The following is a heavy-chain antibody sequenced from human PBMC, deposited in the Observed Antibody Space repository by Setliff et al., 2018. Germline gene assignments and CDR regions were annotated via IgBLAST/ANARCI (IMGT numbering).Heavy chain of an antibody. Sequence: TSETLSLTCTVSGGSISSSSYYWSWIRQHPGKGLEWIGYIYYSGSTYYNPSLKSRVTISVDTSKNQFSLKLSSVTAADTAVYYCARDPLTTNRRRAFDIWGQGTMVTVSS. D-gene: IGHD4-17*01. J-gene: IGHJ3*02. CDR3: ARDPLTTNRRRAFDI. V-gene: IGHV4-31*03. CDR2: IYYSGST. CDR1: GGSISSSSYY.